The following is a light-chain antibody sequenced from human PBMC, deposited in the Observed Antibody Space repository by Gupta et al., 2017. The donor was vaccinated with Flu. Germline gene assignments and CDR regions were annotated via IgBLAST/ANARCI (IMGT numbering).Light chain of an antibody. CDR3: QQDGDFHT. V-gene: IGKV3-20*01. CDR2: DTS. J-gene: IGKJ1*01. Sequence: PGTLSLSPGERATLSCRASQSVTSSYLDWEQHKPGQAPRLIIYDTSNRARGSTDRFSGSGYGKDFTLTSSGREHEDFAGYYGQQDGDFHTFGQGTKVEIK. CDR1: QSVTSSY.